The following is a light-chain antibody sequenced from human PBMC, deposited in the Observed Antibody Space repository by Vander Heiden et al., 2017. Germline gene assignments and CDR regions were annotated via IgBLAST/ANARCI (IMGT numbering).Light chain of an antibody. V-gene: IGKV1-27*01. J-gene: IGKJ1*01. CDR2: AAS. Sequence: IQMTQSPSSLSASVGDRVTITCRARQGISNYLAWYQQKPGKVPKLLIYAASTLQSGVPPRFSGSGSGTDFTLTISSLQPEDVATYYCQKYNSAPWTFGQGTKVEIK. CDR1: QGISNY. CDR3: QKYNSAPWT.